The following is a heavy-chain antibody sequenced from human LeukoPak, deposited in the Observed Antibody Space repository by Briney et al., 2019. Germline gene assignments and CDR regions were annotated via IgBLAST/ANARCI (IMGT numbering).Heavy chain of an antibody. Sequence: PGRSLRLSCAASGFTFSSYAMHWVRQAPGKGLVWVAVISYDGSNKYYADSVKGRFTISRDNSKNTLYLQMNSLRAEDTAVYYCARDSYYDSRDPVEAADAFDIWGQGTMVTVSS. V-gene: IGHV3-30-3*01. J-gene: IGHJ3*02. CDR3: ARDSYYDSRDPVEAADAFDI. CDR1: GFTFSSYA. CDR2: ISYDGSNK. D-gene: IGHD3-3*01.